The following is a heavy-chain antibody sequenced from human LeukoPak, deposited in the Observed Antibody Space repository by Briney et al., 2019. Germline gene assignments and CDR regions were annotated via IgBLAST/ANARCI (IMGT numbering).Heavy chain of an antibody. CDR3: ARGVYIAAAQYGY. CDR1: GGSMSSYY. CDR2: IHYSGTT. Sequence: SETLSLTCTVSGGSMSSYYWSWVRQPPGKGLEWIGYIHYSGTTNYNPSLKSRVTISVDTSKNQFSLKLRSVTAADTAVYYCARGVYIAAAQYGYWGQGTLVTVSS. J-gene: IGHJ4*02. D-gene: IGHD6-13*01. V-gene: IGHV4-59*01.